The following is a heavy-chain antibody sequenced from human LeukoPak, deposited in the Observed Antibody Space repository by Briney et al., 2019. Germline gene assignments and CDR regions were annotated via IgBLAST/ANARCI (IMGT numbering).Heavy chain of an antibody. CDR1: GGSISSGSYY. J-gene: IGHJ3*02. D-gene: IGHD3-22*01. Sequence: AWETLSLTCTVSGGSISSGSYYWSWIREPAGKGLEWIGRIYTSGSTNYNPSLKSRVTISVDTSKNQFSLKLSSVTAADTAVYYCARELYYDRSDDAFDIWGQGTMVTVSS. CDR2: IYTSGST. V-gene: IGHV4-61*02. CDR3: ARELYYDRSDDAFDI.